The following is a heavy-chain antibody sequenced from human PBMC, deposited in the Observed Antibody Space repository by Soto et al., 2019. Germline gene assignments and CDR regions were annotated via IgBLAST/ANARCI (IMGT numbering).Heavy chain of an antibody. Sequence: QVQLVESGGGVVQPGRSLRLSCAASGFTFSSYGMHWVRQAPGKGLEWVAVIWYDGSNKYYADSVKGRFTISRDNSKNTLYLQMNSLRAEDTAVYYCARDRRWEQLDYYFDYWGQGTLVTVSS. V-gene: IGHV3-33*01. D-gene: IGHD1-26*01. CDR2: IWYDGSNK. J-gene: IGHJ4*02. CDR3: ARDRRWEQLDYYFDY. CDR1: GFTFSSYG.